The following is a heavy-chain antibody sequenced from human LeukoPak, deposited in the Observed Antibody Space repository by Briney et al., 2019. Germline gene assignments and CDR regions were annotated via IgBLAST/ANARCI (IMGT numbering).Heavy chain of an antibody. CDR1: GYTFSGYY. J-gene: IGHJ4*02. D-gene: IGHD6-13*01. CDR2: INPNSGDT. V-gene: IGHV1-2*02. CDR3: ARDLTATAAFDC. Sequence: ASVSVSRKASGYTFSGYYMYWVRQAPGQGLEWMGWINPNSGDTHYAQRFQGRVTMTWDTSISTAYMELSRLYSDDTAVCSCARDLTATAAFDCWGRGTLDRVSS.